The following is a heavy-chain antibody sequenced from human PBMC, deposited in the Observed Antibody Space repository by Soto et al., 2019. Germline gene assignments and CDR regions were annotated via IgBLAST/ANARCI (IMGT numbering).Heavy chain of an antibody. D-gene: IGHD3-10*01. V-gene: IGHV3-30*18. CDR3: AKTAWFGELLNAFDI. CDR2: ISDDGSNN. CDR1: GFTFSSYG. J-gene: IGHJ3*02. Sequence: PGGSLRLSCTASGFTFSSYGMHWVRQAPGKGLEWVAVISDDGSNNYHADSVKGRFTISRDNSKNTLYLQMNSLRPEDTAVYYCAKTAWFGELLNAFDIWGRGTRVTVS.